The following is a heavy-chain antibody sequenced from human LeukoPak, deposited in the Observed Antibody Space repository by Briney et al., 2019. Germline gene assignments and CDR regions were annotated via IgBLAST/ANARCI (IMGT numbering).Heavy chain of an antibody. J-gene: IGHJ4*02. CDR1: GFTFDDYA. Sequence: SGGSLRLSCAASGFTFDDYAMHWVRQAPGKGLEWVSCINWNSGSIAYADSVKGRFTVSRDNAKNSLHLQMNSLRVEDTALYYCAKDSGYSYEQFDYWGQGTLVTVSS. CDR2: INWNSGSI. V-gene: IGHV3-9*01. CDR3: AKDSGYSYEQFDY. D-gene: IGHD5-18*01.